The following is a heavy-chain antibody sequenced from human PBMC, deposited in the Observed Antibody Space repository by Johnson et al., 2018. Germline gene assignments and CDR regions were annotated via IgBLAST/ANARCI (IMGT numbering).Heavy chain of an antibody. V-gene: IGHV5-51*01. Sequence: EVQLVESGAEVKKPGESLKISCKGSGYSFTSYWIGWVRQMPGKGLEWVGIIYPGDSDTRYSPSFQGQVTSSADKFINTAYLQWSSLQASDSAIYYCARQGRGAYVASDIWGQGAMVTVSS. J-gene: IGHJ3*02. CDR1: GYSFTSYW. CDR3: ARQGRGAYVASDI. CDR2: IYPGDSDT. D-gene: IGHD2-21*01.